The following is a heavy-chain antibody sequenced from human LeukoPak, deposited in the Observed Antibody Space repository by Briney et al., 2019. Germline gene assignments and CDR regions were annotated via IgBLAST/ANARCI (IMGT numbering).Heavy chain of an antibody. J-gene: IGHJ2*01. CDR3: ARYRNIVGATFRFFDL. CDR2: IYYGGST. V-gene: IGHV4-59*01. CDR1: GGSISSYY. D-gene: IGHD1-26*01. Sequence: TSSETLSLTCTVSGGSISSYYWSWIRQPPGKGLEWIGYIYYGGSTNYNPSLKSRVTISVDTSKNQFSLKLSSVTAADTAVYYCARYRNIVGATFRFFDLWGRGTLVTVSS.